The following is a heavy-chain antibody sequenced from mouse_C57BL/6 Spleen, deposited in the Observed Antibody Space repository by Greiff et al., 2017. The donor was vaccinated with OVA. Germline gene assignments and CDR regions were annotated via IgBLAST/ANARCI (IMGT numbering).Heavy chain of an antibody. J-gene: IGHJ4*01. Sequence: VQLQQSGPGLVQPSQSLSITCTVSGFSLTSYGVHWVRQSPGKGLEWLGVIWRGGSTDYNAAFMSRLSITKDNSKSQVFFKMNSLQADDTAIYYCAKFYDYDEGLAMDYWGQGTSVTVSS. CDR2: IWRGGST. V-gene: IGHV2-5*01. CDR3: AKFYDYDEGLAMDY. CDR1: GFSLTSYG. D-gene: IGHD2-4*01.